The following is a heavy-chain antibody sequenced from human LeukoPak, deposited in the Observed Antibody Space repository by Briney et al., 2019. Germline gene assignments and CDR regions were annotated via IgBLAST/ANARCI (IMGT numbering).Heavy chain of an antibody. CDR3: ARSNQADDY. J-gene: IGHJ4*02. CDR2: IWYDGSNK. Sequence: PGGSLRLSCAASGFTFSSHGMHWVRQAPGKGLEWVAVIWYDGSNKYYADSVKGRFTISRDNSKNMLYLQMNSLRGEDTAVYYCARSNQADDYWGQGTLVTVSS. CDR1: GFTFSSHG. V-gene: IGHV3-33*01. D-gene: IGHD4-11*01.